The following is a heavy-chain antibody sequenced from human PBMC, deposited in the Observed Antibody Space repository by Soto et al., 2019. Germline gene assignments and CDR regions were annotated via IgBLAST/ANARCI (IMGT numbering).Heavy chain of an antibody. J-gene: IGHJ6*02. CDR1: GYTFTSYA. Sequence: QVQLVQSGAEVKKPGASVKVSCKASGYTFTSYAMHWVRQAPGQRLEWMGWINVGNGNTKYSQKFQGRITITRDTSASTAYMELNSLRSDDTAVYYCARDEDVWGQGTTVTVSS. V-gene: IGHV1-3*01. CDR3: ARDEDV. CDR2: INVGNGNT.